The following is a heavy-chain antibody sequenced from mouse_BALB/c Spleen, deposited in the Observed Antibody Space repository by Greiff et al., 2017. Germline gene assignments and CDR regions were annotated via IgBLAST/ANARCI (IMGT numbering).Heavy chain of an antibody. CDR2: IDPANGNT. Sequence: VQLKESGAELVKPGASVKLSCTASGFNIKDTYMHWVKQRPEQGLEWIGRIDPANGNTKYDPKFQGKATITADTSSNTAYLQLSSLTSEDTAVYYCAFTFYAMDYWGQGTSVTVSS. CDR3: AFTFYAMDY. CDR1: GFNIKDTY. J-gene: IGHJ4*01. D-gene: IGHD5-1*01. V-gene: IGHV14-3*02.